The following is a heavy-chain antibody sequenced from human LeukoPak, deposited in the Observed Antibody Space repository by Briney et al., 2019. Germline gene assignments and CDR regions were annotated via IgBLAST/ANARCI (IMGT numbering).Heavy chain of an antibody. V-gene: IGHV4-34*01. J-gene: IGHJ6*03. Sequence: SETLSLTCAVYGGSFSGYYWSWIRQPPGKGLEWIGSIYYSGSTYYNPSLKSRVTISVDTSKNQFSLKLSSVTAADTAVYYCARLSGQLGVFYYYYMDVWGKGTTVTVSS. CDR3: ARLSGQLGVFYYYYMDV. CDR2: IYYSGST. CDR1: GGSFSGYY. D-gene: IGHD6-6*01.